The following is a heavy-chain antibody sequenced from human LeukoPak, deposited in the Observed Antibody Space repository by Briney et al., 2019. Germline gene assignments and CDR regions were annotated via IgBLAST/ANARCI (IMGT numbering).Heavy chain of an antibody. J-gene: IGHJ4*02. CDR2: FDPEDGET. Sequence: GASVKVSCKVSGYTLTELSMHWVRQAPGKGLEWMGGFDPEDGETIYARKFQGRVTMTEDTSTDTAYMELSSLRSEDTAVYYCATDGGSYPVYYFDYWGQGTLVTVSS. D-gene: IGHD1-26*01. CDR3: ATDGGSYPVYYFDY. V-gene: IGHV1-24*01. CDR1: GYTLTELS.